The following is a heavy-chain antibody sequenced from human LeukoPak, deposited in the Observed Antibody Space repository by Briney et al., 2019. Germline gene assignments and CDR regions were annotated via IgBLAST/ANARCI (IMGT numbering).Heavy chain of an antibody. Sequence: GGSLRLSCAASGFTFSSYNMNWVRLAPGKGLEWVSSITSGSSYIYYADSVKGRFTISRDNAKNSPYLQMNSLRAEDTAVYYCAELGITMIGGVWGKGTTVTISS. CDR1: GFTFSSYN. J-gene: IGHJ6*04. CDR2: ITSGSSYI. V-gene: IGHV3-21*01. D-gene: IGHD3-10*02. CDR3: AELGITMIGGV.